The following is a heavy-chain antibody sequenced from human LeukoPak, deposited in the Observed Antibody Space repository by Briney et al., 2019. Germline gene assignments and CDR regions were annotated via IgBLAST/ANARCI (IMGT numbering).Heavy chain of an antibody. CDR2: FVSGGSDT. CDR1: GLTFSRAS. CDR3: ARTMVRGVRDAFDV. J-gene: IGHJ3*01. Sequence: PGGSLRLSCRGSGLTFSRASMNWVRRAPGKGLEWVSSFVSGGSDTYYADSVKGRFTMSRDNAENSLYLQMNNLRGEDTAVYYCARTMVRGVRDAFDVWGQGTLVAVS. D-gene: IGHD3-10*01. V-gene: IGHV3-21*01.